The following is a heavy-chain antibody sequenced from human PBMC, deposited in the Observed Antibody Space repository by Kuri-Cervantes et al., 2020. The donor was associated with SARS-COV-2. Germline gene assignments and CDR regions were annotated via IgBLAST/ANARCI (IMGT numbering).Heavy chain of an antibody. J-gene: IGHJ6*02. D-gene: IGHD4-23*01. Sequence: SLKISCAASGFTFDDYAMHWVRQAPGKGLEWVSGISWNSGSIGYADSVKGRFTISRDNAKNSLYLQMNSLRAEDTAVYYCARAGGRNEYYYGMGVWGQGTTVTFSS. CDR2: ISWNSGSI. CDR1: GFTFDDYA. V-gene: IGHV3-9*01. CDR3: ARAGGRNEYYYGMGV.